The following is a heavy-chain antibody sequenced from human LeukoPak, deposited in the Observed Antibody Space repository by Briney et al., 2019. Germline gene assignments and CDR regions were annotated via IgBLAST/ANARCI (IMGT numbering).Heavy chain of an antibody. CDR3: ARDRLVIAVAMKFDY. Sequence: KPGGSLRLSCAASGFTFSSYSMNWVRQAPGKGLEWVSSIGSSSSYIYYADSVKGRFTISRDNAKNSLYLQMNSLRAEDTAVYYCARDRLVIAVAMKFDYWGQGTLVTVSS. J-gene: IGHJ4*02. V-gene: IGHV3-21*01. D-gene: IGHD6-19*01. CDR1: GFTFSSYS. CDR2: IGSSSSYI.